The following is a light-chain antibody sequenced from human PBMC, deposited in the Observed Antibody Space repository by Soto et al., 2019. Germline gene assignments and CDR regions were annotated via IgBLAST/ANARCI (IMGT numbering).Light chain of an antibody. CDR3: QQYNKWPLT. V-gene: IGKV3-15*01. Sequence: EIVMTQSPSTLSVSPGERATLSCRASQSISSNLVWYQQKSDQAPRLLIYGASTRATGVPARFSGSGSGTEFTLTISNLQSEDFAVYHCQQYNKWPLTFGQGTKVDIK. CDR2: GAS. J-gene: IGKJ1*01. CDR1: QSISSN.